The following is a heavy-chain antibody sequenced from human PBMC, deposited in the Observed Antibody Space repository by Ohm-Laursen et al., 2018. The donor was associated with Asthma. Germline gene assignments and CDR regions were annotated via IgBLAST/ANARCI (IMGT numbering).Heavy chain of an antibody. Sequence: SLRLSCTASGFTFESYWMNWVRQAPGKGLEWVAVGGSYYDGGLKYYADSVNGRFTVSRDDSKNTLYLQMNSLRPDDTAVYYCARDVMEWYLPAFDFWGQGTLVTVSS. D-gene: IGHD3-3*01. CDR3: ARDVMEWYLPAFDF. J-gene: IGHJ4*02. CDR2: GGSYYDGGLK. CDR1: GFTFESYW. V-gene: IGHV3-30-3*01.